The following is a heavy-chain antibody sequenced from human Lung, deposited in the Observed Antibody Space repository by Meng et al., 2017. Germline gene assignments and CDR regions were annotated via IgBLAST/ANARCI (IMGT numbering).Heavy chain of an antibody. D-gene: IGHD4-11*01. CDR3: ARGPTTMAHDFDY. V-gene: IGHV4-34*01. CDR2: INHSGST. J-gene: IGHJ4*02. Sequence: VSLQKLGQGLFRPSQTLSLTCGFYGGSYSNYNWSWMRQPPGKGLEWIGEINHSGSTKYKPSLERRATISVDTSQNNLSLKLSSVTAGDSAVYYCARGPTTMAHDFDYWGQGTLVTVSS. CDR1: GGSYSNYN.